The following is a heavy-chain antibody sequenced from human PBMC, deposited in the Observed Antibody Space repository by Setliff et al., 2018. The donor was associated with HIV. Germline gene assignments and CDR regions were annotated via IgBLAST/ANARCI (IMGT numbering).Heavy chain of an antibody. CDR3: ARGGRVDESRGYYYPLMY. J-gene: IGHJ4*02. CDR2: SNPSSRTT. D-gene: IGHD3-22*01. CDR1: GYIFRNHY. V-gene: IGHV1-46*01. Sequence: ASVKVSCKASGYIFRNHYIHWVRQAPGQGIEWMGMSNPSSRTTIYAQKFRGRMTLTKDKSTTTVYMELSSLRSDDTAVYYCARGGRVDESRGYYYPLMYWGQGTLVTVSS.